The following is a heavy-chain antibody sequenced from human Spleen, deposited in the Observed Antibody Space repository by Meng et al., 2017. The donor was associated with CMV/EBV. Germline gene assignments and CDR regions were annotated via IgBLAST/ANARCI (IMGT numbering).Heavy chain of an antibody. V-gene: IGHV3-30*02. D-gene: IGHD6-13*01. CDR3: VQLDLFERQIDY. Sequence: GESLKISCAASGFTFSNYGMHWVRQAPGKGLEWVAFIRYDGSNKYYADSVKGRFTISRDNSKNTLYLQMNSLRAEDTAVYYCVQLDLFERQIDYWGQGTLVTVSS. CDR1: GFTFSNYG. CDR2: IRYDGSNK. J-gene: IGHJ4*02.